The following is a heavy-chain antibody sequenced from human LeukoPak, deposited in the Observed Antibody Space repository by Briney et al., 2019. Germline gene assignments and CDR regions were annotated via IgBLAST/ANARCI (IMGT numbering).Heavy chain of an antibody. V-gene: IGHV4-59*01. CDR2: IYYSGST. CDR1: GGSISSYY. D-gene: IGHD3-9*01. CDR3: TRGFDWLAYFDY. Sequence: PSETLSLTCTVSGGSISSYYWSRIRQPPGKGLEWIGYIYYSGSTNYNPSLKSRVTISVDTSKNQFSLKLSSVTAADTAVYYCTRGFDWLAYFDYWGPGTLVTVSS. J-gene: IGHJ4*02.